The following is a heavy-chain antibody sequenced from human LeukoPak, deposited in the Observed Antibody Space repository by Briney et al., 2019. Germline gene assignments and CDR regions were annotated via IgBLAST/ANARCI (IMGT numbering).Heavy chain of an antibody. CDR1: GGSVSSYY. D-gene: IGHD2-2*01. J-gene: IGHJ5*02. CDR3: ARDRDNCSSTSCYNWFDP. Sequence: KASETLSLTCTVSGGSVSSYYCSWIRQPAGKGLEWIGRIYGRGGTNYNPSLKSRVTMSLDTSKNQFSLKLTSVTAADTAVYYCARDRDNCSSTSCYNWFDPWGQGTLVTVSS. V-gene: IGHV4-4*07. CDR2: IYGRGGT.